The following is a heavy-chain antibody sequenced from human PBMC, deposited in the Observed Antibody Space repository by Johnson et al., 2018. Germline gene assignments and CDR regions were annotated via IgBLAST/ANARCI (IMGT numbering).Heavy chain of an antibody. CDR1: GYTFTNYY. J-gene: IGHJ1*01. Sequence: QVQLVQSGAEVKKPGASVKVSCRASGYTFTNYYLHWVRQAPGQGLEWMGIINPNSGTTGHAQKFQGRVSMTRDTSTRTVYMELSSLRSEDTAVYYCARGTFYYDTRPYYYRHWGQGTLVTVSS. D-gene: IGHD3-22*01. CDR2: INPNSGTT. CDR3: ARGTFYYDTRPYYYRH. V-gene: IGHV1-46*01.